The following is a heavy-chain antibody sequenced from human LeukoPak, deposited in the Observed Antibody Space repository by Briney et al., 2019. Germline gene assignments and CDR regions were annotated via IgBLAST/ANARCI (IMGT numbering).Heavy chain of an antibody. J-gene: IGHJ6*02. CDR3: ARLTVNYDYYYGMDV. Sequence: SQTLSLTCTVSGGSISSGSYYWSWIRQPAGKGLEWIGRIYTSGSTNYNPSLKSRVTISVDTSKNQFSLKLSSVTAADTAVYYCARLTVNYDYYYGMDVWGQGTTVTVSS. CDR1: GGSISSGSYY. D-gene: IGHD3-16*01. CDR2: IYTSGST. V-gene: IGHV4-61*02.